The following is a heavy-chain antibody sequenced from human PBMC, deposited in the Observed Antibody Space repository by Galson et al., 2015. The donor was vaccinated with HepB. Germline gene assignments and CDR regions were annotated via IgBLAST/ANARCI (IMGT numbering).Heavy chain of an antibody. CDR1: GYTFTSYY. D-gene: IGHD5-24*01. Sequence: SVKVSCKASGYTFTSYYMHWVRQAPGQGLEWLGIIRPSGGLTTYAQKFQGRITMTRDTSTSTAYMELSSLRSEDTAVYYCAREAGDADYWGQGTLVTVSS. CDR2: IRPSGGLT. V-gene: IGHV1-46*01. J-gene: IGHJ4*02. CDR3: AREAGDADY.